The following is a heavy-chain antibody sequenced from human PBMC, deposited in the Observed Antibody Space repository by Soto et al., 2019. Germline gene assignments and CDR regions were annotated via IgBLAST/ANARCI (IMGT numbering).Heavy chain of an antibody. CDR2: FYSSANT. J-gene: IGHJ3*02. Sequence: SETLSLTCTVSGGSIRGYYWSWIRQPAGKRLEWIGRFYSSANTKYNSSLKSRVTISVDRSKNHFFLNLTSVTAADTAVYYCATYRKFFQIWGQGTKVTVSS. CDR1: GGSIRGYY. V-gene: IGHV4-4*07. CDR3: ATYRKFFQI.